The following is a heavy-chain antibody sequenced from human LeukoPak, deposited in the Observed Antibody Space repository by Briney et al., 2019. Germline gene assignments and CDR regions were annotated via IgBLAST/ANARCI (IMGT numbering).Heavy chain of an antibody. V-gene: IGHV4-34*01. CDR1: GGSFSGYY. Sequence: SETLSLTRAVYGGSFSGYYWSWVRQPLGKGLEWIGEINHSGSTNYNPSLKSRVTISVDTSKNQFSLKLSSVTAADTAVYYCARGRRGRYAFDIWGQGTMVTVSS. D-gene: IGHD3-16*01. J-gene: IGHJ3*02. CDR3: ARGRRGRYAFDI. CDR2: INHSGST.